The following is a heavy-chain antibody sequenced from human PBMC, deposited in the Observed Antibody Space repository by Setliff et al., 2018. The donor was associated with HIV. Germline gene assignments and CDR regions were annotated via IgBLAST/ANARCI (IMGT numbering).Heavy chain of an antibody. CDR2: VSPSGDAT. D-gene: IGHD3-16*01. J-gene: IGHJ3*01. CDR1: GIIFSNYG. V-gene: IGHV3-23*01. CDR3: AKPCYDYVWRPDRDAFDL. Sequence: GGSLRLSCAASGIIFSNYGMHWVRQAPGKGLEWVSTVSPSGDATYYADSVKGRFTISRDNSKNTLYLQVNSLRAEDTAIYYCAKPCYDYVWRPDRDAFDLWGQGTMVTVSS.